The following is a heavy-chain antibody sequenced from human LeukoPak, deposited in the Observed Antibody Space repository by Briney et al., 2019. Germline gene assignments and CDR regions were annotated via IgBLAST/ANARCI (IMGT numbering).Heavy chain of an antibody. D-gene: IGHD3-10*01. J-gene: IGHJ3*02. CDR1: GFTFSSYS. V-gene: IGHV3-48*02. CDR3: ARDGMVRGVIIWDAFDI. CDR2: ISSSHSTI. Sequence: GGSLRLSCAASGFTFSSYSMNWVRQDPGKGLEWPSYISSSHSTIYYADSVKGRFTISRDNAKNSLYLQMNSLRDEDTAVYYCARDGMVRGVIIWDAFDIWGQGTMVTVSS.